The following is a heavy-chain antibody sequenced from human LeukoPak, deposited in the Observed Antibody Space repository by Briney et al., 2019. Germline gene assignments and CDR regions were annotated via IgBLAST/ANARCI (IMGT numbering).Heavy chain of an antibody. V-gene: IGHV3-23*01. CDR1: GFTFSSYA. D-gene: IGHD3-10*01. Sequence: GGSLRLSCAASGFTFSSYAMSWVRQAPGKGLEWVSAISGSGGSTYYADSVKGRFTISRDNSKNTLYLQMNSLRAEDTAVYYCASYYGSGSFYYYMDVWGKGTTVTISS. CDR3: ASYYGSGSFYYYMDV. J-gene: IGHJ6*03. CDR2: ISGSGGST.